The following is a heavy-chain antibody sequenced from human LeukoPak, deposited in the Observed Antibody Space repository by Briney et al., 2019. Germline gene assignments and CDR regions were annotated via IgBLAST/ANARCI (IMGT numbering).Heavy chain of an antibody. CDR1: GGTFSSYA. CDR2: IIPIFGTA. V-gene: IGHV1-69*13. Sequence: SVKVSCKASGGTFSSYAISWVRQAPGQGLGWMGGIIPIFGTANYAQKFQGRVTITADESTSTAYMELSSLRSEDTAVYYCARGGYCSSTSCYLLYWGQGTLVTVSS. J-gene: IGHJ4*02. D-gene: IGHD2-2*01. CDR3: ARGGYCSSTSCYLLY.